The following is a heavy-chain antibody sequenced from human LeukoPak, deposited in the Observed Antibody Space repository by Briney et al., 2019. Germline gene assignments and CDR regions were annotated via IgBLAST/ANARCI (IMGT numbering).Heavy chain of an antibody. CDR3: ARVAWYRFDY. V-gene: IGHV3-7*01. Sequence: GRSLRLSCAASGFTFSSYAMHWVRQAPGKGLEWVANIKQDGSEKYYVDSVKGRFTISRDNAKNSLYLQMNSLRAEDTAVYYCARVAWYRFDYWGQGTLVIVSS. J-gene: IGHJ4*02. CDR2: IKQDGSEK. CDR1: GFTFSSYA. D-gene: IGHD3-3*02.